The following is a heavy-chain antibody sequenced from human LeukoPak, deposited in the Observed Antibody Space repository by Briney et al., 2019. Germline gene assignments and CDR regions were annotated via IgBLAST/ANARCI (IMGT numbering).Heavy chain of an antibody. D-gene: IGHD2/OR15-2a*01. J-gene: IGHJ3*02. V-gene: IGHV4-61*02. Sequence: SETLSLTCTVSGGSISSSSYYWSWIRQPPGKGLEWIGRIYARGNTNYNPSLKGRVTISVDTSKNQFSLKLSSVTAADTAVYFCARDSHAYFDAFDIWGQGTMVTVSS. CDR1: GGSISSSSYY. CDR3: ARDSHAYFDAFDI. CDR2: IYARGNT.